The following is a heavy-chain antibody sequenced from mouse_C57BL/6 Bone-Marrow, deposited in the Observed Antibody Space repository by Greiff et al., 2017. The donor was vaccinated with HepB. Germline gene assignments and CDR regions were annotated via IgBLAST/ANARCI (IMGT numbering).Heavy chain of an antibody. Sequence: VKLMESGAELARPGASVKLSCKASGYTFTSYGISWVKQRTGQGLEWIGEIYPRSGNTYYNEKFKGKATLTADKSSSTAYMELRSLTSEDSAVYFCARSPYLTMDYWGQGTSVTVSS. D-gene: IGHD2-10*01. J-gene: IGHJ4*01. CDR2: IYPRSGNT. CDR3: ARSPYLTMDY. CDR1: GYTFTSYG. V-gene: IGHV1-81*01.